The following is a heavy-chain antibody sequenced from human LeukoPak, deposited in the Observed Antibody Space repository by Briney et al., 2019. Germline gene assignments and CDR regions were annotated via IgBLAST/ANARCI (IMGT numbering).Heavy chain of an antibody. CDR1: GFTFSSYA. CDR2: ISSSGGST. D-gene: IGHD2/OR15-2a*01. CDR3: AKVSVLADAFDI. V-gene: IGHV3-23*01. Sequence: GGSLRLSCAASGFTFSSYAMSWVRQAPGKGLGWVSAISSSGGSTYYADSVKGRFTISRDNSKNTLYLQMNSLRAEDTAVYYCAKVSVLADAFDIWGQGTMVTVSS. J-gene: IGHJ3*02.